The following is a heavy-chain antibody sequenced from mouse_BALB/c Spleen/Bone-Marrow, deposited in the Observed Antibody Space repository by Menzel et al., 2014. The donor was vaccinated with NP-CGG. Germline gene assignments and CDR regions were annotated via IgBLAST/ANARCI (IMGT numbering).Heavy chain of an antibody. V-gene: IGHV4-1*02. J-gene: IGHJ1*01. CDR3: ARLYWYFDV. CDR1: GFDFSRYW. CDR2: INPDSSTI. Sequence: EVKLMESGGGLVQPGGSLKLSCAASGFDFSRYWMSWVRQAPGKGLEWIGEINPDSSTINYTPSLKDKFIISRDNAKNMLFLQMSKVRSEDTALYYCARLYWYFDVWGAGTTVTVSS.